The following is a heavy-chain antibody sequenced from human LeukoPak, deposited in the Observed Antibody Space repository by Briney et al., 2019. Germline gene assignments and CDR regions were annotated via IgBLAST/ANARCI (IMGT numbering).Heavy chain of an antibody. CDR1: GYTFTGYY. J-gene: IGHJ3*02. V-gene: IGHV1-2*04. CDR3: ATVGVVVRNAFDI. Sequence: ASVKVSCKASGYTFTGYYINWVRQAPGQGLEWMGWINPNSGGTNYAQKFQGWVTMTRDTSISTAYMELSRLRSDDTAVYYCATVGVVVRNAFDIWGQGTMVTVSS. D-gene: IGHD2-2*01. CDR2: INPNSGGT.